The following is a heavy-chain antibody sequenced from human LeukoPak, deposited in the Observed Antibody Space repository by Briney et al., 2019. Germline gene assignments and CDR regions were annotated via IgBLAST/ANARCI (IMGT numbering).Heavy chain of an antibody. Sequence: ASVELSCKASGGTFSSYAISWVRQAPGQGLEWRGGIIPIFDTANYAQKFHVRVTITTAESTSPTYMELCRLRSEDTAVYYCERLSDSSGYVRLWGQGTLVTVSS. CDR2: IIPIFDTA. V-gene: IGHV1-69*05. CDR1: GGTFSSYA. D-gene: IGHD3-22*01. CDR3: ERLSDSSGYVRL. J-gene: IGHJ4*02.